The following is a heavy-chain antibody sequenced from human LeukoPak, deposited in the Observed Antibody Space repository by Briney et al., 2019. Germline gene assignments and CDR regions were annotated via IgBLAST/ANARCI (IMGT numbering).Heavy chain of an antibody. D-gene: IGHD6-13*01. CDR3: ARGYSSSWCPGDY. J-gene: IGHJ4*02. CDR2: ISSSSSYT. CDR1: GLTFSDYY. V-gene: IGHV3-11*05. Sequence: GGSLRLSCAASGLTFSDYYMSWIRQAPGKGLEWVSYISSSSSYTKYADSVKGRFTISRDNAKNSLYPQMNSLRAEDTGVYYCARGYSSSWCPGDYWGQGTLVTVSS.